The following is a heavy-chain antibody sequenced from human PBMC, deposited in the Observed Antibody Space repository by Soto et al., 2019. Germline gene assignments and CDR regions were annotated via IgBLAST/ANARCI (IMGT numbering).Heavy chain of an antibody. CDR1: GDTYSSYV. V-gene: IGHV1-69*13. Sequence: SSVKVYCQASGDTYSSYVISWVRQEKGQGLEWMGGIIPIFGTANYAQKFQGRVTITADESTSTAYMELSSLRSEDTAVYYCARAPGGGSSLGSWFEPWGQGTLVTGSS. CDR2: IIPIFGTA. D-gene: IGHD1-26*01. CDR3: ARAPGGGSSLGSWFEP. J-gene: IGHJ5*02.